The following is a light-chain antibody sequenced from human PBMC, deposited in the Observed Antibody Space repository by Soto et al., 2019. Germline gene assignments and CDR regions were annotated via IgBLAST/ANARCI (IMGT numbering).Light chain of an antibody. J-gene: IGKJ1*01. V-gene: IGKV3-20*01. CDR1: QSVSSKY. Sequence: IVLTQSPGTLSLSPGERATLSCRASQSVSSKYLAWYQQKPGQAPRLLIYGTSSRATGISDRFRGSGSGTDFTLTISRREPEAFAVYCCQPNGSSPSWTFGQATKVDIK. CDR2: GTS. CDR3: QPNGSSPSWT.